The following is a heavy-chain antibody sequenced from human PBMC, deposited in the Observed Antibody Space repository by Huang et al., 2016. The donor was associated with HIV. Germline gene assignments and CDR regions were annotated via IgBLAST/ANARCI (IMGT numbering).Heavy chain of an antibody. D-gene: IGHD3-16*01. CDR3: AKIGGSDYYYYYYMDV. CDR1: GFTASANY. V-gene: IGHV3-53*02. J-gene: IGHJ6*03. CDR2: VYSERNT. Sequence: EVQLVETGGGLIQPGGSLKLSCEASGFTASANYMSWVRLAPGKGVGWVAIVYSERNTVYADAVKGRVNISRDNSKNTMYLQMTSLRAEDTAVYYCAKIGGSDYYYYYYMDVWGKGATVTVSS.